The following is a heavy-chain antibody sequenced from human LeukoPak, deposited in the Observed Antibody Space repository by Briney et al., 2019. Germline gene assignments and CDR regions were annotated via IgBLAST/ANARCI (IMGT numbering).Heavy chain of an antibody. D-gene: IGHD7-27*01. Sequence: GRSLRLSCAASGFTFSSYAMHWVRQAPGKGLEWLAVMWFDGSHKYYADSVKGRFTISRDNSKSMLYLQMNSLRAEDTAVYYCARDITGDPPPYYFDYWGQGSLVTVSS. CDR1: GFTFSSYA. CDR2: MWFDGSHK. J-gene: IGHJ4*02. CDR3: ARDITGDPPPYYFDY. V-gene: IGHV3-33*08.